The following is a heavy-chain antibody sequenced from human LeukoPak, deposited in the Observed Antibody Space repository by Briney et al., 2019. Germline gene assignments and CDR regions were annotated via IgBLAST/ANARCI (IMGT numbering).Heavy chain of an antibody. V-gene: IGHV4-4*07. CDR1: GGSISSYY. Sequence: PSETLSLTCTVSGGSISSYYRSWIRQPAGKGLEWIGRIYTSGSTNYNPSLKSRVTMSVDTSKNQFSLKLSSVTAADTAVYYCARDRSGYDSTVTIYYYYYYMDVWGKGTTVTVSS. D-gene: IGHD5-12*01. CDR2: IYTSGST. CDR3: ARDRSGYDSTVTIYYYYYYMDV. J-gene: IGHJ6*03.